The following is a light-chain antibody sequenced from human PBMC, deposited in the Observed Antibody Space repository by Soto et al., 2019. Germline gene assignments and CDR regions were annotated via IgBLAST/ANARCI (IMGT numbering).Light chain of an antibody. J-gene: IGLJ2*01. Sequence: QSVLTQPASVSGSPGQSITISCTGTSSDVGSYNLVSWYQHHPGKAPKLMIYEVSNRPSGVSNRFSGSKSGNTASLTISGLQAEDEADYYCSSYTSSDTVVFGGGTKVTVL. CDR2: EVS. V-gene: IGLV2-14*02. CDR3: SSYTSSDTVV. CDR1: SSDVGSYNL.